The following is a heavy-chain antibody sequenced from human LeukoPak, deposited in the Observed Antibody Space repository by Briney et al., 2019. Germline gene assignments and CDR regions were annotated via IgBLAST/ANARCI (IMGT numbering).Heavy chain of an antibody. V-gene: IGHV3-74*01. D-gene: IGHD2/OR15-2a*01. Sequence: GGSLRLSCAASGNYWMHWVRQAPGKGLVWVSHINSDGSWTSYADSVKGRFTISKDNAKNTVYLQMNSLRAGDTAVYYCVSFYETYWGRGTLVTVSS. CDR2: INSDGSWT. CDR1: GNYW. CDR3: VSFYETY. J-gene: IGHJ4*02.